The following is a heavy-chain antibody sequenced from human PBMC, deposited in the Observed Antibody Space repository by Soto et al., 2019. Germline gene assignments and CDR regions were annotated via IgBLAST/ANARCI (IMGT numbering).Heavy chain of an antibody. V-gene: IGHV3-21*01. CDR3: ARAGGYCSGGSCSKGGGMDV. J-gene: IGHJ6*02. Sequence: GGSLRLSCAASGFTFSSYSMNWVRQAPGKGLEWVSSISSSSSYIYYADSVKGRFTISRDNAKNSLYLQMNSLRAKDTAVYYCARAGGYCSGGSCSKGGGMDVWGQGTTVTVSS. CDR1: GFTFSSYS. CDR2: ISSSSSYI. D-gene: IGHD2-15*01.